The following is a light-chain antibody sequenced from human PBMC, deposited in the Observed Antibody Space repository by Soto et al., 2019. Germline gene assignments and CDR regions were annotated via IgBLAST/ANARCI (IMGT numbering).Light chain of an antibody. CDR1: QDISNY. CDR3: QQYDNLPRVT. V-gene: IGKV1-33*01. Sequence: DIQMTQSPSSLSASVGERVTITCHASQDISNYLNWYQQKPGKAPKLLIYDASNLETGVPSRFSGSGSGTDFTFTISSLXPEDIATYYCQQYDNLPRVTFGPGTKVDTK. J-gene: IGKJ3*01. CDR2: DAS.